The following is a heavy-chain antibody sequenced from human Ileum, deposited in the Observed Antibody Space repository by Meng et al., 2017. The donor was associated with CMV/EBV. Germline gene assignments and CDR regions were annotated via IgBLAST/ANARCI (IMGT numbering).Heavy chain of an antibody. CDR1: GFTVSGSY. J-gene: IGHJ3*02. V-gene: IGHV3-53*05. Sequence: GESLKISCAASGFTVSGSYMSWVRQAPGKGLEWVSIIYTGGRTQYSDSVKGRFTISRDNSKNTLYLQVNSLRAEDTAVYYCAREALTSSDAFDIWGQGTKVTVSS. CDR2: IYTGGRT. CDR3: AREALTSSDAFDI.